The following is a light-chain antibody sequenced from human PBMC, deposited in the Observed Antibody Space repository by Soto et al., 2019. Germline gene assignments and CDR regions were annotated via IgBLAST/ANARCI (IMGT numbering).Light chain of an antibody. V-gene: IGKV1-6*01. CDR1: QGIRNN. J-gene: IGKJ1*01. Sequence: AIQMTQSPSSLSASVGDRVTITCRASQGIRNNLGWYQQKPGKAPKLLIYAASSLQSGVPSRFSGSGSGTDFTLTISSLQPEDFATYYCVEDYNYPRTFGQGTKVEIK. CDR3: VEDYNYPRT. CDR2: AAS.